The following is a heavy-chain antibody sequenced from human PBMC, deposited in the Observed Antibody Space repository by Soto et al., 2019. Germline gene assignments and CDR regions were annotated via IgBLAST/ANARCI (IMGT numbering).Heavy chain of an antibody. CDR3: AKGITMVRGDLDYYSCGMDV. CDR1: GFTFSSYA. J-gene: IGHJ6*02. Sequence: GGSLRLSCAASGFTFSSYAMSWVRQAPGKGLEWVSAISGSGGSTYYADSVKGRFTISRDNSKNTLYLQMNSLRAEDTAVYYCAKGITMVRGDLDYYSCGMDVWGQGTTVTVSS. D-gene: IGHD3-10*01. V-gene: IGHV3-23*01. CDR2: ISGSGGST.